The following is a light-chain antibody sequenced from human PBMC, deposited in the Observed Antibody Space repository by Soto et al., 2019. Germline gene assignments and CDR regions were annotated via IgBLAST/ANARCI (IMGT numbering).Light chain of an antibody. Sequence: DIQMTQSPSTLSASVGDRVTSTCRASQSISSGLAWYQQKPEKAPNLLIYKASSLESGVPSRFSATGSGTEFTLTISTLQPDDFATYYCQQYIRYPFTFGQGTRLEI. J-gene: IGKJ5*01. CDR1: QSISSG. V-gene: IGKV1-5*03. CDR2: KAS. CDR3: QQYIRYPFT.